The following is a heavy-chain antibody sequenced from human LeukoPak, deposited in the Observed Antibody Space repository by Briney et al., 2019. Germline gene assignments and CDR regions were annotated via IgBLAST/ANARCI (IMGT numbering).Heavy chain of an antibody. Sequence: SETLSLTCTVSGGSISSSSYYWGWIRQPPGKGLEWIGSIYHSGSTNYNPSLKSRVTVSLDTSKNQFSLKLSSVTAADTAVYYCAGNGVYGSGKAYWGQGTLVTVS. CDR3: AGNGVYGSGKAY. D-gene: IGHD3-10*01. J-gene: IGHJ4*02. CDR2: IYHSGST. V-gene: IGHV4-39*07. CDR1: GGSISSSSYY.